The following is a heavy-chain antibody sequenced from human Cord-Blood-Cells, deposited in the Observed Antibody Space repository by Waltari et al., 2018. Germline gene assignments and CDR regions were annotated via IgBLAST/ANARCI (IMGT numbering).Heavy chain of an antibody. V-gene: IGHV3-30-3*01. CDR1: GFTFSSYA. CDR2: ISYDGSNK. CDR3: VREGATGGFDY. J-gene: IGHJ4*02. D-gene: IGHD1-26*01. Sequence: QVQLVESGGGVVQPGRSLRLSCAASGFTFSSYAMPWVRQAPGKGLEGVAVISYDGSNKYYADSVKGRFTISRDNSKNTLYLQMNSLRAEDTAVYYCVREGATGGFDYWGQGTLVTVSS.